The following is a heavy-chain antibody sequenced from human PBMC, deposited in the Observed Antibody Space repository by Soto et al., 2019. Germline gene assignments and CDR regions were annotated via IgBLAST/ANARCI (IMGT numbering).Heavy chain of an antibody. Sequence: QVQLVQSGAEEKKPGASVKVSCKASGYSYTSYAMHWVRQAPGQRLEWMGWINAGNGNTKYSQKFQGRVTITRDTSACTAHMELSSLRSEDTAVYYCARSPGLAVADYWGQGTLVTVSS. V-gene: IGHV1-3*05. J-gene: IGHJ4*02. D-gene: IGHD6-19*01. CDR3: ARSPGLAVADY. CDR1: GYSYTSYA. CDR2: INAGNGNT.